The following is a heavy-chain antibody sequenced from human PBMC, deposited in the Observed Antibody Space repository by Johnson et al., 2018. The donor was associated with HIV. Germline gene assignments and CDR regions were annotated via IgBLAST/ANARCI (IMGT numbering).Heavy chain of an antibody. Sequence: MLLVESGGGVVQPGGSLRLSCAASGFTFSTYWMSWVRQAPGKGLEWVANIKEDGSEKYYVDSVKGRFTISRDNDKDSLYLQMNSLRAEDTAVYYCARDSQKYDYVWGSYRLKGEDAFDIWGQGTMVTVSS. J-gene: IGHJ3*02. V-gene: IGHV3-7*01. CDR3: ARDSQKYDYVWGSYRLKGEDAFDI. CDR2: IKEDGSEK. D-gene: IGHD3-16*02. CDR1: GFTFSTYW.